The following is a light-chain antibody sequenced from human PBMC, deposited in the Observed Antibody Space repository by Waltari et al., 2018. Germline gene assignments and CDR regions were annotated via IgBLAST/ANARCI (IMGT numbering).Light chain of an antibody. CDR3: QQYQSTPWT. Sequence: DIVMTQSPDSLAVSLGERATINCKSSQSVLSSSHNKNCLGWYQQKQGQPPKLLIYWASTRESGVPDRFSGSGSGTDFTLTISSLQAEDGAVYYCQQYQSTPWTFGQGTKVEIK. J-gene: IGKJ1*01. V-gene: IGKV4-1*01. CDR1: QSVLSSSHNKNC. CDR2: WAS.